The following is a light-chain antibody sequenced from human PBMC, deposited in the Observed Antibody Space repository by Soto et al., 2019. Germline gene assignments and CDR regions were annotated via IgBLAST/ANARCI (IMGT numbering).Light chain of an antibody. CDR1: QTINSW. CDR2: KAS. CDR3: QQYDSIPYT. V-gene: IGKV1-5*03. J-gene: IGKJ2*01. Sequence: DIQMTQSPSTMTASVGDRVINTCRASQTINSWLAWYQLRPGKAPRLLIYKASSLESGVPSRFSGSGSATEFTLTISILQPDDFATYYCQQYDSIPYTFGQGTKLDIK.